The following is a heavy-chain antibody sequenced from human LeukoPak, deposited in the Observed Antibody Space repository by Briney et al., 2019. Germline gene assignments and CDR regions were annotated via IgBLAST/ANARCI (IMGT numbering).Heavy chain of an antibody. CDR2: IRSKANSYAT. CDR1: GFTFSGSA. CDR3: TRRVDSSGYYGIDY. J-gene: IGHJ4*02. Sequence: GGSLRLSCAASGFTFSGSAMHWVRQASGKGLEWVGRIRSKANSYATAYAASVKGRFTISRDDSKNTAYLQMNSLKTEDTAVYYCTRRVDSSGYYGIDYWGQGTLVTASS. D-gene: IGHD3-22*01. V-gene: IGHV3-73*01.